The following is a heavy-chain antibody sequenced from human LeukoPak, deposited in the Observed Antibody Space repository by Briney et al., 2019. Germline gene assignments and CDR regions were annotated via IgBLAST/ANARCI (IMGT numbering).Heavy chain of an antibody. V-gene: IGHV3-11*01. CDR3: ARARIAAAGESYYYGMDV. CDR1: GFTSSDYY. J-gene: IGHJ6*02. D-gene: IGHD6-13*01. CDR2: ISSSGSTI. Sequence: GGSLRLSCAASGFTSSDYYMSWIRQAPGKGLEWVSYISSSGSTIYYADSVKGRFTISRDNAKNSLYLQMNSLRAEDTAVYYCARARIAAAGESYYYGMDVWGQGTTVTVSS.